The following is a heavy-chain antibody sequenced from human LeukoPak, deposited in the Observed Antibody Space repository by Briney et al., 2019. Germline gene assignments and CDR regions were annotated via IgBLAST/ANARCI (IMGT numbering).Heavy chain of an antibody. Sequence: SETLSLTCTVSGGSISSSTYYWGWIRQPPGKGLEWIGSISYSGSTYYNSSLKSRVTISVGTSKNQFSLKLSSVTAADTAVYYCARHQGGYTYGYSYFDYWGQGTLVTVSS. V-gene: IGHV4-39*01. J-gene: IGHJ4*02. D-gene: IGHD5-18*01. CDR2: ISYSGST. CDR3: ARHQGGYTYGYSYFDY. CDR1: GGSISSSTYY.